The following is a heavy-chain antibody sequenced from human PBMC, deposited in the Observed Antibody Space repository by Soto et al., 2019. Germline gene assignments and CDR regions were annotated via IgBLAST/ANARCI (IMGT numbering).Heavy chain of an antibody. D-gene: IGHD3-9*01. Sequence: QVQLQESGPGLVKPSGTLSLTCAVSGGSISSSNWWSWVRQPPGKGLEWIGEIYHSGSTNYNPSLNSRVTISVDTSKTQFSLNLTSGTAADKAVYYCARWLVLRYFACSNWFDPWGQGTLVTVSS. CDR2: IYHSGST. CDR3: ARWLVLRYFACSNWFDP. J-gene: IGHJ5*02. V-gene: IGHV4-4*02. CDR1: GGSISSSNW.